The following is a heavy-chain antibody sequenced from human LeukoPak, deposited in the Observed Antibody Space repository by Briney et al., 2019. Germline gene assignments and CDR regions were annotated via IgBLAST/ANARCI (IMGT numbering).Heavy chain of an antibody. Sequence: SETLSLTCAVYGGSFSGYYWSWIRQPPGKGLEWIGEINHSGSTNYNPSLKSRVTISVDTSKNQFFLKLSSVTAADTAVYYCARGQVVVVPAATRGHYYYYGMDVWGQGTTVTVSS. V-gene: IGHV4-34*01. CDR2: INHSGST. CDR3: ARGQVVVVPAATRGHYYYYGMDV. D-gene: IGHD2-2*01. J-gene: IGHJ6*02. CDR1: GGSFSGYY.